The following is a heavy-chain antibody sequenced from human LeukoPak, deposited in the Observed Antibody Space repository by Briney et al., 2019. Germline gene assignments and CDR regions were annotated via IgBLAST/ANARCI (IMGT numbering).Heavy chain of an antibody. CDR2: ITSGGGST. V-gene: IGHV3-23*01. J-gene: IGHJ4*02. D-gene: IGHD2-15*01. CDR3: AKRRDYSGGFFSDFDY. Sequence: TGGSLRLSCAASGFIFSNYAMSWVRQAPGKGLEWVSAITSGGGSTYYADSVKGRFTVSRDKSKNTLYLQMNSLRAEDTAVYYCAKRRDYSGGFFSDFDYWGQGTLVTVSS. CDR1: GFIFSNYA.